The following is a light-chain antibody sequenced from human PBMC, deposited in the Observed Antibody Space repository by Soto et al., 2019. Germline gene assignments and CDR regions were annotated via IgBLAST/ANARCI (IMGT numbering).Light chain of an antibody. CDR1: QSVSNS. CDR2: GIS. J-gene: IGKJ2*02. CDR3: QQGSDWPPTCT. V-gene: IGKV3-11*01. Sequence: EMVLTQSPATLSLSPGERVTLSCRASQSVSNSLVWYQQKAGQAPRLLLYGISYRATGVPARFSGSGSGTDFTLSISSLEPEDFAIYYCQQGSDWPPTCTFGQGTKLEIK.